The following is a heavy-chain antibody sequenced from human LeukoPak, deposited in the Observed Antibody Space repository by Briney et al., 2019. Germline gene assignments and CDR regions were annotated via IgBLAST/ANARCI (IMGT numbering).Heavy chain of an antibody. D-gene: IGHD6-19*01. CDR1: GYSISSGYY. CDR2: IYHSGST. Sequence: SETLSLTCTVSGYSISSGYYWGWIRQHPGKGLEGIGSIYHSGSTYYNPSLKSRVTLSVDTSKNQFSLKLSSVTAADTAVYYCARAGYSSGWSFDYWGQGTLVTVSS. J-gene: IGHJ4*02. CDR3: ARAGYSSGWSFDY. V-gene: IGHV4-38-2*02.